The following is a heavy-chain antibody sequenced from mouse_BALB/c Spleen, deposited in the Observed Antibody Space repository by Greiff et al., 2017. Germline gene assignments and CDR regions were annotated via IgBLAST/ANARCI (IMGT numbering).Heavy chain of an antibody. CDR1: GFTFSSYT. Sequence: EVQGVESGGGLVKPGGSLKLSCAASGFTFSSYTMSWVRQTPEKRLEWVATISSGGSYTYYPDSVKGRFTISRDNAKNTLYLQISSLKSEDTAMYYCTRDYAMDYWGQGTSVTVSS. J-gene: IGHJ4*01. V-gene: IGHV5-6-4*01. CDR2: ISSGGSYT. CDR3: TRDYAMDY.